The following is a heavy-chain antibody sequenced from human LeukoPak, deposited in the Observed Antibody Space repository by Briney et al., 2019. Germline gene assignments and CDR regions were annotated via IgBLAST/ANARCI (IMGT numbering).Heavy chain of an antibody. V-gene: IGHV1-69*05. D-gene: IGHD3-22*01. Sequence: ASVKVSCKASGGTFSRYAISWVRQAPGQGLEWVGGIIPIFGTAKYAQKFQGRVMITTDESTSTAYMELSSLRSEDTAVYYCARGLRYDNLFFSSWRDYYFDYWGQGTLVTVSS. CDR2: IIPIFGTA. CDR3: ARGLRYDNLFFSSWRDYYFDY. J-gene: IGHJ4*02. CDR1: GGTFSRYA.